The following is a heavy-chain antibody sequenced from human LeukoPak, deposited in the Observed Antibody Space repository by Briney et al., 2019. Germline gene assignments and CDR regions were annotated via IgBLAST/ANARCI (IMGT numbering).Heavy chain of an antibody. J-gene: IGHJ4*02. CDR2: INTYYGNT. CDR1: GYTFTSYG. Sequence: ASVKVPCKSSGYTFTSYGITWVRQAPGQGLEWMGWINTYYGNTDYAQNFQGRVTMTTDTSTSTAYMELRSLRSDDTAVYYCARGRFGDISFDYWGQGTLVTVSS. CDR3: ARGRFGDISFDY. V-gene: IGHV1-18*01. D-gene: IGHD3-10*01.